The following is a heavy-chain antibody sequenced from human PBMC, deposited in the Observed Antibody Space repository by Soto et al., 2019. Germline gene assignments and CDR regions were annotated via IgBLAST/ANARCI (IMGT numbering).Heavy chain of an antibody. CDR2: IRSKANSYAT. Sequence: EVQLVESGGGLVQPGGSLKLSCAASGSTVSGSAMHWVRQASGKGLEWVGRIRSKANSYATAFAASVKGRFTITRDDSKNTAYLQFNSLKTEDTAVYYCTTVQLGITDYWGQGTLVTVSS. V-gene: IGHV3-73*01. J-gene: IGHJ4*02. CDR3: TTVQLGITDY. D-gene: IGHD7-27*01. CDR1: GSTVSGSA.